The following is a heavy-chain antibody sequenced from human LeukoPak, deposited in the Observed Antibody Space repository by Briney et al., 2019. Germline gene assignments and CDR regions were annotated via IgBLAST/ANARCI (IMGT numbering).Heavy chain of an antibody. D-gene: IGHD1-1*01. J-gene: IGHJ4*02. CDR2: IHNDGST. CDR3: ARGFLQLTPYYFDY. CDR1: GFDVSINY. Sequence: GGSLRLSCAASGFDVSINYMNWIRQSPEKGLEWVSIIHNDGSTYYADSVKGRFTVSRDNSKNTVSLQMDSLRGDDTGIYYCARGFLQLTPYYFDYWGQGALVTVSP. V-gene: IGHV3-66*01.